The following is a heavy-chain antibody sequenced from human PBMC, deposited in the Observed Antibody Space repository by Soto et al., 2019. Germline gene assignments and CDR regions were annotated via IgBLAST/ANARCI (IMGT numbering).Heavy chain of an antibody. Sequence: QITLKESGPTLVKPTQTLTLTCTFSGFSLSTYGVGVGWIRQPPGKALEWLAFIYWDDDKRYSPSLKSRLTTPKNTPKNQFALKMITRSPLNTPTYYWEHGYTGSGWFKTCFDPGGRETLV. CDR3: EHGYTGSGWFKTCFDP. V-gene: IGHV2-5*02. CDR1: GFSLSTYGVG. CDR2: IYWDDDK. D-gene: IGHD6-19*01. J-gene: IGHJ5*02.